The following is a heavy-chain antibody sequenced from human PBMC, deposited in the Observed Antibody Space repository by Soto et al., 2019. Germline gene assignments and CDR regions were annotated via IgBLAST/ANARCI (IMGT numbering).Heavy chain of an antibody. CDR3: AKALLAVAGSHYFDY. D-gene: IGHD6-19*01. CDR1: GFTFSSYG. Sequence: QVQLVESGGGVVQPGRSLRLSCAASGFTFSSYGMHWVRQAPGKGLEWVAVISYDGSNKYYADSVKGRFTISRDNSKNTLYLQMNSLRAEDTAVYYCAKALLAVAGSHYFDYWGQGTLVTVSS. V-gene: IGHV3-30*18. CDR2: ISYDGSNK. J-gene: IGHJ4*02.